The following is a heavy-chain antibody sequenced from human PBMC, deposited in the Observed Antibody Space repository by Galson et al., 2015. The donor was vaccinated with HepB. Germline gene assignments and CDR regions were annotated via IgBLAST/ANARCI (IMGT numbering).Heavy chain of an antibody. CDR1: GFTFGDYA. D-gene: IGHD3-10*01. V-gene: IGHV3-49*04. Sequence: SLRLSCAASGFTFGDYAMSWVRQAPGKGLEWVGFIRSKAYGGTTEYAASVKGRFTISRDDSKSIAYLQMNSLKTEDTAVYYCTRTPSLWFGELLPFDYWGQGTLVTVSS. J-gene: IGHJ4*02. CDR3: TRTPSLWFGELLPFDY. CDR2: IRSKAYGGTT.